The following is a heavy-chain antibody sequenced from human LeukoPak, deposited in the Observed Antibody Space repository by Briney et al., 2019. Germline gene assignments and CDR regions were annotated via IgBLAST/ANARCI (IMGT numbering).Heavy chain of an antibody. J-gene: IGHJ4*02. D-gene: IGHD6-13*01. CDR2: ISYRGNNA. CDR1: GFTFSNYA. CDR3: ANYRQSIAAAGNSREFADY. Sequence: GGSLRLSCSASGFTFSNYAMYWVRQAPGKGLEWVAVISYRGNNAYYADSMEGRFTVSRDNSKNTLYLQMNSLRAEDTAVYYCANYRQSIAAAGNSREFADYWGQGTLVTVSS. V-gene: IGHV3-30-3*01.